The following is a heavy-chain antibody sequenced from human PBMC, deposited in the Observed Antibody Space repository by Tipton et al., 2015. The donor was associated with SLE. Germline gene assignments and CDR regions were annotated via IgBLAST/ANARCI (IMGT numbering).Heavy chain of an antibody. CDR3: AKAWYSSGWRFDY. V-gene: IGHV3-53*01. D-gene: IGHD6-19*01. J-gene: IGHJ4*02. Sequence: SLRLSCAASGFTVSSNYMSWVRQAPGKGLEWVSVIYSGGSTYYADSVKGRFTISRDNSKNTLYLQMNSLRAEDTAVYYCAKAWYSSGWRFDYWGQGTLVTVSS. CDR1: GFTVSSNY. CDR2: IYSGGST.